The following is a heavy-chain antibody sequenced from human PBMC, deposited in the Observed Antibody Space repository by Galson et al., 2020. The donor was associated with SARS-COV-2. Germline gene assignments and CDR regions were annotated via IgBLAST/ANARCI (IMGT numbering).Heavy chain of an antibody. CDR2: ISSRGTNI. CDR3: ASPYLAAASFFGAFDI. CDR1: GFTFSSYE. J-gene: IGHJ3*02. V-gene: IGHV3-48*03. D-gene: IGHD6-13*01. Sequence: GGSLRLSCAGSGFTFSSYEMNWVRQAPGKGLEWVSYISSRGTNIYYADSVKGRFTISRDNAKNSLYLQMTSLRAEDTAVYYCASPYLAAASFFGAFDIWGLGTMVTVSS.